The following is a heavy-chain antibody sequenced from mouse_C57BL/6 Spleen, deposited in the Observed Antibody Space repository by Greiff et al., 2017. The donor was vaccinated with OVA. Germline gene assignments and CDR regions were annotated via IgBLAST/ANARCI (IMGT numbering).Heavy chain of an antibody. Sequence: QVQLQQPGAELVRPGTSVKLSCKASGYTFTSYWMPWVKQRPGQGLEWIGVIDPSDSYTNYNQKFKGKATLTVDTSSSTAYMQLSSLTSEDSAVYYCARGNLYAMDCWGQGTSVTVSS. V-gene: IGHV1-59*01. J-gene: IGHJ4*01. CDR3: ARGNLYAMDC. CDR2: IDPSDSYT. CDR1: GYTFTSYW. D-gene: IGHD2-1*01.